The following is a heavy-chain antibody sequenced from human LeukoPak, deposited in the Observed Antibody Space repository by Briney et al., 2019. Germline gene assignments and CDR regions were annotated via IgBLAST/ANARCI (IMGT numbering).Heavy chain of an antibody. CDR3: ATLYYGDYVGDDY. V-gene: IGHV1-2*02. J-gene: IGHJ4*02. CDR1: GYTFTGYY. D-gene: IGHD4-17*01. Sequence: VASVKVSCKASGYTFTGYYMHWVRQAPGQGLEWMGWINPNSGGTNYAQKFQGRVTMTRDTSISTAYMELSRLRSDDTAVYYCATLYYGDYVGDDYWGQGTLVTVSS. CDR2: INPNSGGT.